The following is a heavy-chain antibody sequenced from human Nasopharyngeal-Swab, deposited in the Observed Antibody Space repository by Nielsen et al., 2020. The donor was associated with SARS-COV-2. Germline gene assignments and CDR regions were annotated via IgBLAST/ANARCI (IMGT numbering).Heavy chain of an antibody. V-gene: IGHV3-30*18. CDR2: IPSDGSDK. CDR1: GFTFSGYA. Sequence: GESLKISCAASGFTFSGYAMHWVRQAPAKGLEWVAVIPSDGSDKYYADSVRGRFTISRDNSKNTLYLQMNSLRPEDTAVYYCAKVFPYGSGSLSHGWDFHYWGQGTLVTVSS. J-gene: IGHJ4*02. CDR3: AKVFPYGSGSLSHGWDFHY. D-gene: IGHD3-10*01.